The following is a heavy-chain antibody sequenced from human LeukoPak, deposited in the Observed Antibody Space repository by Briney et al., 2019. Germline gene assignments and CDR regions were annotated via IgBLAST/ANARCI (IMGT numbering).Heavy chain of an antibody. CDR1: GFIFSTYS. CDR3: TRDWAAAGRVFDY. Sequence: GGSLRLSCAASGFIFSTYSMNWVRQAPGKGLEWVSYISGGSSTIHYADSVKGRFTISRDNAKNSLYLQMNSLRAEDTAVYYCTRDWAAAGRVFDYWGQGTLVTVSS. J-gene: IGHJ4*02. V-gene: IGHV3-48*01. D-gene: IGHD6-13*01. CDR2: ISGGSSTI.